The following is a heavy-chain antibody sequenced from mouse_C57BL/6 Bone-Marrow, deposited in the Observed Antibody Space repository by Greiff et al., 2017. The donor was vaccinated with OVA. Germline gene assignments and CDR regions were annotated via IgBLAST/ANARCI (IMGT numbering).Heavy chain of an antibody. CDR3: ARPNYYGSSDYYAMDY. CDR1: GFSLSTFGMG. J-gene: IGHJ4*01. V-gene: IGHV8-8*01. Sequence: ESGPGILQPSQTLSLTCSFSGFSLSTFGMGVGWIRQPSGKGLEWLAHIWWDDDKYYNPALKSRLTISKDTSKNQLFLKIANVDTADTATYYCARPNYYGSSDYYAMDYWGQGTSVTVSS. D-gene: IGHD1-1*01. CDR2: IWWDDDK.